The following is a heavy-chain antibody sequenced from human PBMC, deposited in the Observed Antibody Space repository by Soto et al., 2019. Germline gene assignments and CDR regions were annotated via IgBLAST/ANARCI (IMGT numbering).Heavy chain of an antibody. V-gene: IGHV1-2*02. CDR3: AKDHGSGWYADLDY. D-gene: IGHD6-19*01. Sequence: QVQLVQSGAEAKKPGASVKVSCKASGYTFIAYHIHWLRQAPGQGLEWMGWINPNSGGTNYAQEFQDRVTMTRDTSISTAYMELSRLTSDDTAMYYCAKDHGSGWYADLDYWGQGTLVTVSP. CDR2: INPNSGGT. J-gene: IGHJ4*02. CDR1: GYTFIAYH.